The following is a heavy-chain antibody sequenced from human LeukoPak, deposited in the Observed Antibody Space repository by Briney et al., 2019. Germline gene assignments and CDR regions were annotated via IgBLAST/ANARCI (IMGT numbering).Heavy chain of an antibody. J-gene: IGHJ4*02. V-gene: IGHV3-30-3*01. CDR3: ARDSRDLGAEFDY. CDR1: GFTFSSYA. D-gene: IGHD1-26*01. CDR2: ISYDGSNK. Sequence: GRPLRLSCAASGFTFSSYAMHWVRQAPGKGLEWVAVISYDGSNKYYADSVKGRFTISRDNSKNALYLQMNSLRAEDTAVYYCARDSRDLGAEFDYWGQGTLVTVSS.